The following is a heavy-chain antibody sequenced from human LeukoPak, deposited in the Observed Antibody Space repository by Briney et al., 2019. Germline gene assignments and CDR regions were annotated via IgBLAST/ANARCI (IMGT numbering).Heavy chain of an antibody. CDR1: GFTFSSYS. CDR3: ARRGKLDCTSGVCYAFGY. Sequence: AGSLRLSCAASGFTFSSYSMNWVRQAPGKGLEWVSSISSSSSYIYYADSVKGRFTISRDNAKNSLYLQMNSLRAEDTAVYYCARRGKLDCTSGVCYAFGYWGQGTLVTVSS. D-gene: IGHD2-8*01. J-gene: IGHJ4*02. CDR2: ISSSSSYI. V-gene: IGHV3-21*01.